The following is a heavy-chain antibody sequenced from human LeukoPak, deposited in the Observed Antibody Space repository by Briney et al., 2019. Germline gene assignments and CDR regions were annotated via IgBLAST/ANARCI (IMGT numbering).Heavy chain of an antibody. D-gene: IGHD6-19*01. CDR3: ASDWPVAVTLGY. J-gene: IGHJ4*02. V-gene: IGHV3-7*01. CDR1: GFTFSSYW. Sequence: PGGSLRLSCAASGFTFSSYWMSWVRQAPGKGLEWVANIKQDGSEKYYVDSVKGRFTISRDNAKNSLYLQMNSLRAEDTAVYYWASDWPVAVTLGYWGQGTLVTVS. CDR2: IKQDGSEK.